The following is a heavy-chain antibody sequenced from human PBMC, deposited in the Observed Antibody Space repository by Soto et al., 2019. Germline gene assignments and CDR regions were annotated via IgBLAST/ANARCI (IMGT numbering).Heavy chain of an antibody. CDR3: ARDRGVWELPKRYYYGMDV. J-gene: IGHJ6*02. CDR2: IIPIFGTA. D-gene: IGHD1-26*01. CDR1: GGTFSSYA. V-gene: IGHV1-69*13. Sequence: ASVKVSCKASGGTFSSYAISWVRQAPGQGLEWMGGIIPIFGTANYAQKFQGRVTITADESTSTAYMELSSLRSEDTAVYYCARDRGVWELPKRYYYGMDVWGQGTTVTVSS.